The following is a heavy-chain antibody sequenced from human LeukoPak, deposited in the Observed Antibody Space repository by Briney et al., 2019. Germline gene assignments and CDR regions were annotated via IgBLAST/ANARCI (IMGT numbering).Heavy chain of an antibody. CDR1: GYTFTSYG. CDR2: ISAYNGNT. V-gene: IGHV1-18*01. D-gene: IGHD2-15*01. Sequence: ASVKVSCKASGYTFTSYGISWVRQAPGQGLEWMGWISAYNGNTNYAQKLQGRVTMTTDTSTSTAYMELRSLRSDDTAVYYCARVWRISPRYCSGGSCYFDYWGQGTLVTVSS. J-gene: IGHJ4*02. CDR3: ARVWRISPRYCSGGSCYFDY.